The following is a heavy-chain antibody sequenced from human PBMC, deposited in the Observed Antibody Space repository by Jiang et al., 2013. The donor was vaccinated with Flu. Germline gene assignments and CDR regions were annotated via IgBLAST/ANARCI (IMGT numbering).Heavy chain of an antibody. V-gene: IGHV3-23*01. D-gene: IGHD4-17*01. Sequence: QLLESGGGLVQPGGSLRLSCAASGFTFNNYAMSWVRQAPGKGLEWVSAVTGGGVNKFYADSVKGRFTISRDNSKNTLYLQMNSLRAEDTAVYFCAKASRGAVTTSLWQYYYYYGMDVWGQGTTVTVS. J-gene: IGHJ6*02. CDR2: VTGGGVNK. CDR3: AKASRGAVTTSLWQYYYYYGMDV. CDR1: GFTFNNYA.